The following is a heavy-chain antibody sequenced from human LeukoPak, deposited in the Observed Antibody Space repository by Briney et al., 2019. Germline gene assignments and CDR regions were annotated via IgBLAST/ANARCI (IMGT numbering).Heavy chain of an antibody. V-gene: IGHV3-21*01. Sequence: PGGSLRLSCAASEFTFSSYNMNWVRQAPGKGLEWVSSISSSSNYIYYADSVKGRFTISRDNAKNSLYLQMKSLRVEDTAVYYCARGKTSQNIVTRKTYNWFDPWGQGTLVTVSS. J-gene: IGHJ5*02. CDR2: ISSSSNYI. D-gene: IGHD2/OR15-2a*01. CDR1: EFTFSSYN. CDR3: ARGKTSQNIVTRKTYNWFDP.